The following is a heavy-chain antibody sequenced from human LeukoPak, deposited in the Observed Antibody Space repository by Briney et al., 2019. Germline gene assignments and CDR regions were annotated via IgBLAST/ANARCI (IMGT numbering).Heavy chain of an antibody. Sequence: SETLSLTCAVYGGSFSGYYWSWIRQPPGKGLEWIGEINHSGSTNYNPSLKSRVTTSVDTSKNQFSLKLSSVTPADTAVYYCARHSYSAFDIWGQGTMVTVSS. CDR1: GGSFSGYY. V-gene: IGHV4-34*01. CDR2: INHSGST. J-gene: IGHJ3*02. CDR3: ARHSYSAFDI. D-gene: IGHD2-15*01.